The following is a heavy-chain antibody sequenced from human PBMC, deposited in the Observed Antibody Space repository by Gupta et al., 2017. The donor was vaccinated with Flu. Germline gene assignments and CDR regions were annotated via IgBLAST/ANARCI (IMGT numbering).Heavy chain of an antibody. Sequence: RQVPGKGLEWVAALSYDGSEKYYSDSLKGRFTISRDNSKDTVYLQMNSLRGEDTAVYYGAKDSGHDSSYALDFWGQGTLVTVSS. V-gene: IGHV3-30*18. D-gene: IGHD5-12*01. J-gene: IGHJ4*02. CDR2: LSYDGSEK. CDR3: AKDSGHDSSYALDF.